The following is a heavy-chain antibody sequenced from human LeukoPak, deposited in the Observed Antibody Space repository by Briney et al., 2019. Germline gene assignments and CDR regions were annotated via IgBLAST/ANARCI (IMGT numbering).Heavy chain of an antibody. V-gene: IGHV4-30-2*01. CDR1: GGSISSGGYY. Sequence: SQTLSLTCTVSGGSISSGGYYWSWIRQPPGKGLEWIGEINHSGSTNYNPSLKSRVTISVDTSKNQFSLKLSSVTAADTAVYYCARGLTRNFDYWGQGTLVTVSS. D-gene: IGHD3-16*01. CDR3: ARGLTRNFDY. J-gene: IGHJ4*02. CDR2: INHSGST.